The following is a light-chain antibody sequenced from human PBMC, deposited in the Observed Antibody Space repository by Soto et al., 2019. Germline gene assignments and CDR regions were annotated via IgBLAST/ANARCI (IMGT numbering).Light chain of an antibody. CDR3: QHYNNWPPWT. J-gene: IGKJ1*01. CDR1: QSVSSN. Sequence: EIVMTQSPATLSVSPGERATLSCRASQSVSSNLAWYQQKPGQAPRLLIYGASTRATGIPARFSGRGSGTEFTLTIDSLQSEDFAVYYCQHYNNWPPWTFGQGTKVEIK. V-gene: IGKV3-15*01. CDR2: GAS.